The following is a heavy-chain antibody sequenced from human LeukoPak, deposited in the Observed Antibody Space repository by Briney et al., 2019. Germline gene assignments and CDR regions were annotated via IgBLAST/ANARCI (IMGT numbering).Heavy chain of an antibody. CDR1: GFTFSNYG. V-gene: IGHV3-30*18. CDR2: ISYDGSNK. CDR3: AKDGYGDHTVDY. D-gene: IGHD4-17*01. J-gene: IGHJ4*02. Sequence: PGRSLRLSCAASGFTFSNYGMHWVRQAPGKGLEWVAIISYDGSNKYYADSVKGRFTISRDNSKNTLYLQMNSLRAKDTAVYYCAKDGYGDHTVDYWGQGTLVTVSS.